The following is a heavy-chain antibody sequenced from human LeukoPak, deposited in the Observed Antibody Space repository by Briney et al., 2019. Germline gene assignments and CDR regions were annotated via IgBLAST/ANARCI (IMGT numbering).Heavy chain of an antibody. V-gene: IGHV3-48*02. J-gene: IGHJ4*02. CDR1: RFTFSNYN. CDR3: ARGGRAVTTGGY. D-gene: IGHD4-17*01. Sequence: PGGSLRLSCAASRFTFSNYNMNWVRQAPGKGLEWITHISSSSSTIYYADSVKGRFTISRDNAKNSLYLQMNSLRDEDTAVYYCARGGRAVTTGGYWGQGTLVTVSS. CDR2: ISSSSSTI.